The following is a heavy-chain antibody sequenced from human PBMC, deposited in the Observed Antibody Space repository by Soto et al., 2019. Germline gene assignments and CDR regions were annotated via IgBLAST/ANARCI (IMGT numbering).Heavy chain of an antibody. CDR2: INHSGST. CDR1: GGSFSGYY. D-gene: IGHD4-17*01. Sequence: PSETLSLTCAVYGGSFSGYYWSWIRQPPGKGLEWIGEINHSGSTNYNPSLKSRVTISVDTSKNQFSLKLSSVTAADTAVYYCARVRLRGFDYWGQGTLVTVSS. CDR3: ARVRLRGFDY. V-gene: IGHV4-34*01. J-gene: IGHJ4*02.